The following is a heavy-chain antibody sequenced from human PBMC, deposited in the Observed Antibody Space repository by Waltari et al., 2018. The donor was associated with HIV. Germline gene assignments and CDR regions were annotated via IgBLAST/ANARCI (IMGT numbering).Heavy chain of an antibody. CDR1: GYTFTNYW. CDR3: ARLFYYDTTGYINNAFDI. CDR2: ISPFDSET. V-gene: IGHV5-51*03. J-gene: IGHJ3*02. D-gene: IGHD3-22*01. Sequence: EVQLMQSGAEVRKSGESLKISCKASGYTFTNYWIAWVRQMSGEGLEWMGIISPFDSETRYNPSFEGQITISVDKSLATAYLEWNNLNASDASIYYCARLFYYDTTGYINNAFDIWGQGTEVSVS.